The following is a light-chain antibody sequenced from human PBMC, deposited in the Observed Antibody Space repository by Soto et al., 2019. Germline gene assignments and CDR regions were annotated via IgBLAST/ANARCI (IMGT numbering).Light chain of an antibody. J-gene: IGLJ1*01. CDR3: AAWDDSPTGPV. V-gene: IGLV1-44*01. CDR2: NSN. Sequence: QSVLSQPPSASGTPGQTVIISCSGSRSDIGSNFVNWYQHLPGTAPKLLIYNSNQRPSGVPDRFSGSKSGTSASLAISGLQSEDEADYYCAAWDDSPTGPVFGTSIKVT. CDR1: RSDIGSNF.